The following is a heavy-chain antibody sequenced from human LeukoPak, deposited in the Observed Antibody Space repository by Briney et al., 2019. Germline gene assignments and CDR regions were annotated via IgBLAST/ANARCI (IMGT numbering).Heavy chain of an antibody. CDR1: GYTFASYG. D-gene: IGHD3-22*01. Sequence: ASVKVSCKSSGYTFASYGISWVRQAPGQGLEWMGWISGYNGNINYAQKVQARVTMTTDTSTNTAYMELRSLRSDDTAVYYCARAWSSSAYFDYWGQGTLVTVSS. J-gene: IGHJ4*02. V-gene: IGHV1-18*01. CDR2: ISGYNGNI. CDR3: ARAWSSSAYFDY.